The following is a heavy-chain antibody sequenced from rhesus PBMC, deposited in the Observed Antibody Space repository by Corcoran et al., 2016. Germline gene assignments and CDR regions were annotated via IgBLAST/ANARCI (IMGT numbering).Heavy chain of an antibody. V-gene: IGHV4-106*01. CDR1: GASIRDNYY. CDR2: IHGGVGGT. Sequence: QVQLQESGPGLVKPSETLSLTCAVSGASIRDNYYWTWVRQPPGKGLEWIGNIHGGVGGTIYHPSLKPRVTISMDTSKTQLSLIVSPVTAADTAVYYCAGTLRIDFWGQGVLVTVSS. J-gene: IGHJ4*01. D-gene: IGHD2-39*01. CDR3: AGTLRIDF.